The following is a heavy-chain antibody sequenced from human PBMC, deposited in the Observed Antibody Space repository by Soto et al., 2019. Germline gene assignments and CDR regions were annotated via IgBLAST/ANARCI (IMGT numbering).Heavy chain of an antibody. J-gene: IGHJ6*02. V-gene: IGHV1-69*01. D-gene: IGHD3-10*01. CDR2: IIPIFGTA. CDR3: ARGYVRLWFGELPLGMDV. Sequence: QVQLVQSGAEVKKPGSSVKVSCKASGGTFSSYAISWVRQAPGQGLEWMGGIIPIFGTANYAQKFQGRVTITADESTSTAYMELSSLRSEDTAVYYCARGYVRLWFGELPLGMDVWGQGTTVTASS. CDR1: GGTFSSYA.